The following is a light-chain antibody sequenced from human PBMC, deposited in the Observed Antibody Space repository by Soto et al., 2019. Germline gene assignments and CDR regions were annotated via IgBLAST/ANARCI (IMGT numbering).Light chain of an antibody. CDR1: QSVSSY. CDR2: GAF. CDR3: QQYGSSPHTIT. J-gene: IGKJ5*01. Sequence: DIVLTQSPATLSLSPVEIATLSCRAIQSVSSYLAWYQQKPCQATRLLIYGAFSRATGIPDRFSGSGSGTDFTLTISRLETEDFAVYYCQQYGSSPHTITFGQGTRLEI. V-gene: IGKV3-20*01.